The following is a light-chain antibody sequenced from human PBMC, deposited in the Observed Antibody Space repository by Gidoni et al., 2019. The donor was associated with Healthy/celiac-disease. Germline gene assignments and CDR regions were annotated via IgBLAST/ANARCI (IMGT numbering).Light chain of an antibody. CDR3: SSYAGSNNFVV. V-gene: IGLV2-8*01. CDR2: EVS. Sequence: QSALTQPPSASGSPGQSVTISCPGTSSDVGGYNYVSWYQQHPGKAPELMIYEVSKRPAGVPERFSGSKYGNTASLTVSGLQAEDEADDYCSSYAGSNNFVVFGGGTKLTVL. CDR1: SSDVGGYNY. J-gene: IGLJ2*01.